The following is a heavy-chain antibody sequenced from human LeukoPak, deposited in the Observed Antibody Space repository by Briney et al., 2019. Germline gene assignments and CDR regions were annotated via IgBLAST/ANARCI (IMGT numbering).Heavy chain of an antibody. V-gene: IGHV3-48*01. J-gene: IGHJ3*02. CDR1: GFTFSSYN. Sequence: GGSLRLSCAASGFTFSSYNMNWVRQAPGKGLEWVSYISSSSSTKYYAYSVKGRFTISRDNAKNSLYLQMNSLRAEDTAVYYCAREDGIAAAGSDAFDIWGQGTMVTVSS. CDR2: ISSSSSTK. CDR3: AREDGIAAAGSDAFDI. D-gene: IGHD6-13*01.